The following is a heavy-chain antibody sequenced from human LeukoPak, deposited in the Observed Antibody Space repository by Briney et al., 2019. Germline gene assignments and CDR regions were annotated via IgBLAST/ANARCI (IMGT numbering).Heavy chain of an antibody. V-gene: IGHV1-69*13. CDR1: GYTFSSYG. D-gene: IGHD1-26*01. CDR2: IIPVFGTT. J-gene: IGHJ4*02. CDR3: ARGVRNSGSYYVDY. Sequence: ASVKVSCKASGYTFSSYGITWVRQAPGQGFEWMGGIIPVFGTTNYAQKFQGRVTITADESTTTAYMELRSLRSEDTAVYYCARGVRNSGSYYVDYWGQGTPVTVSS.